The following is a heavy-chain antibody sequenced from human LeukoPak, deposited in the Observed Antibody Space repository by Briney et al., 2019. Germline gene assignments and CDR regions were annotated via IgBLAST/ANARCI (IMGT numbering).Heavy chain of an antibody. V-gene: IGHV4-30-4*01. CDR3: ARSPLPQYYYDSSGTSYYFDY. J-gene: IGHJ4*02. CDR2: IYYSGST. Sequence: SETLSLTCTVSGGSISSGDYYWSWIRQPPGQCLEWIGYIYYSGSTYYNPSLKSRVTISVDTSKNQFSLKLSSVTAADTAVYYCARSPLPQYYYDSSGTSYYFDYWGQGTLVTVSS. D-gene: IGHD3-22*01. CDR1: GGSISSGDYY.